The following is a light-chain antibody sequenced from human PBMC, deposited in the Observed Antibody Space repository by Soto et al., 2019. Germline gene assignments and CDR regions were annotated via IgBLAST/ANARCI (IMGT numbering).Light chain of an antibody. J-gene: IGKJ4*01. CDR2: GAS. Sequence: EIVMTQSPATLSVSPGERATLSCRASQSVSSNLAWYQQKPGQAPRLLIYGASTRATGIPARFSGSGSGTDFTLSNCSLPAEVFAVFYCAQYNNWPPGGGVFGGGTKVEIK. V-gene: IGKV3-15*01. CDR1: QSVSSN. CDR3: AQYNNWPPGGGV.